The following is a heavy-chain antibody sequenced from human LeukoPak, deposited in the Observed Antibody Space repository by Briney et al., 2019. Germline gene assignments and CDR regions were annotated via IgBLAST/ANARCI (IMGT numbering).Heavy chain of an antibody. CDR3: ARAGYSSSLAHFDY. V-gene: IGHV1-69*13. CDR2: IIPIFGTA. J-gene: IGHJ4*02. D-gene: IGHD6-6*01. CDR1: GYTFTSYG. Sequence: ASVKVSCKASGYTFTSYGISWVRQAPGQGLEWMGGIIPIFGTANYAQKFQGRVTITADESTSTAYMELSSLRSEDTAVYYCARAGYSSSLAHFDYWGQGTLVTVSS.